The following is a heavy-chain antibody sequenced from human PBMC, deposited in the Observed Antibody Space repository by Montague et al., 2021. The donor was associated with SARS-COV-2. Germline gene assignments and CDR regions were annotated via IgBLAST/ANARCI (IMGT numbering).Heavy chain of an antibody. J-gene: IGHJ6*02. Sequence: CAISGDSVSSNSAAWNWIRQSPSRGLEWLGRTYYRSKWYNDYAVSVKSRITINPDTSKNQFSLQLNSVTPEDTAVYYCASGRMVPYSSSWTTPYYYYGMDVWGQGTTVTVS. CDR1: GDSVSSNSAA. CDR2: TYYRSKWYN. CDR3: ASGRMVPYSSSWTTPYYYYGMDV. D-gene: IGHD6-13*01. V-gene: IGHV6-1*01.